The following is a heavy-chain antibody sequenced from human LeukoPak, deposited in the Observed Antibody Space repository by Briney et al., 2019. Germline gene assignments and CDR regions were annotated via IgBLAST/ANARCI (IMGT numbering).Heavy chain of an antibody. CDR3: AKDSYSSSWYYFDY. CDR1: GFTFDDYA. V-gene: IGHV3-9*01. CDR2: ISWNSGSI. J-gene: IGHJ4*02. Sequence: SLRLSCAASGFTFDDYAMHWVRQAPGKGLEWVSGISWNSGSIGYADSVKGRFTISRDNAKNSLYLQMNSLRAEDTALYYCAKDSYSSSWYYFDYWGQGTLVTVSS. D-gene: IGHD6-13*01.